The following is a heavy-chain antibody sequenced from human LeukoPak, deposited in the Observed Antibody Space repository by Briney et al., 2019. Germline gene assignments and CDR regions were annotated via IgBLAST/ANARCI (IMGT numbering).Heavy chain of an antibody. Sequence: ASVKVSCKASGYTFTSYGISWVRQAPGQGLEWMGWISAYNGNTNYAQKLQGRVTMTTDTSTSTAYMELRSLRSDDTAVYYCAIYCGGDCSRGALDAFDIWGQGTMVTVSS. CDR2: ISAYNGNT. CDR1: GYTFTSYG. CDR3: AIYCGGDCSRGALDAFDI. D-gene: IGHD2-21*02. J-gene: IGHJ3*02. V-gene: IGHV1-18*01.